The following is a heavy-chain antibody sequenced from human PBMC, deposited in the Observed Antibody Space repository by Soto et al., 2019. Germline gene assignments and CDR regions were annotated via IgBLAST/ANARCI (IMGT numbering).Heavy chain of an antibody. D-gene: IGHD6-6*01. Sequence: QVQLVQSGGEVKKPGASVEVSCRTSGYMFTTYGMSWVRQAPGQGLEWMAWISAYNGNKKYSQKFQGRVTMTPDTSTSTVSMELRNRTSADTGTYFCARTGGGMAARPLEYWGQGTLVTVSS. V-gene: IGHV1-18*04. CDR2: ISAYNGNK. CDR3: ARTGGGMAARPLEY. CDR1: GYMFTTYG. J-gene: IGHJ4*02.